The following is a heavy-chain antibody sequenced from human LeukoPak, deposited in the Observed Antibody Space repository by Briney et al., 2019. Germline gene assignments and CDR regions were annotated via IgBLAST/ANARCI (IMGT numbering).Heavy chain of an antibody. CDR2: IDVSGRMT. V-gene: IGHV3-23*01. CDR3: AKGGPTGSNYFDF. J-gene: IGHJ4*02. CDR1: GFTFNRHG. D-gene: IGHD1-26*01. Sequence: GGSLRLSCAASGFTFNRHGMSWVRQAPGKGLEWVSGIDVSGRMTYYADSVKGRFTISRDNSKNMVYLQMNSLRAGDMAVYYCAKGGPTGSNYFDFWGQGTLVTVSS.